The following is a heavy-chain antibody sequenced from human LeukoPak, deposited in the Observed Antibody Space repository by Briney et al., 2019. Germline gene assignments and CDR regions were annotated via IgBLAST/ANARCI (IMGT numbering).Heavy chain of an antibody. CDR2: IYYTGST. V-gene: IGHV4-59*01. Sequence: SETLSLTCTVSDGSISSYYWSWIRQPPGKGLEWTGYIYYTGSTNYNPSLKSRVTISVDTSKNQFSLKLSSVTAADTAVYYCARRTGYYDGFDYWGQGTLVTVSS. J-gene: IGHJ4*02. CDR3: ARRTGYYDGFDY. CDR1: DGSISSYY. D-gene: IGHD3/OR15-3a*01.